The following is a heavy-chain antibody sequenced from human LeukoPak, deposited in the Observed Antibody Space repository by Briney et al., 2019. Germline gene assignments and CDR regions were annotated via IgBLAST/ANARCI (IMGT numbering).Heavy chain of an antibody. CDR3: ASLPYDPYGGNSDVDFDI. D-gene: IGHD4-23*01. Sequence: GASVKVSCKASGYTFTGYYMHWVRQAPGQGLEWMGWINPNSGGTNYAQKFQGRVTMTRDTSISTAYMELSRLRSDDTAVYYCASLPYDPYGGNSDVDFDIWGQGTMVTVSS. CDR1: GYTFTGYY. CDR2: INPNSGGT. J-gene: IGHJ3*02. V-gene: IGHV1-2*02.